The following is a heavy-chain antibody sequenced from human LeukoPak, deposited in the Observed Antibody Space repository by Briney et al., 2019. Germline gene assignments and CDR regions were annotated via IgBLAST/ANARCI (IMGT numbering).Heavy chain of an antibody. J-gene: IGHJ4*02. CDR3: ARMYSSSPYYFDY. Sequence: SETLSLTCTVSGGSISSYYWSWIRQPPGKGLEYIAYIYYSGSTNYNPSLQSRVTISVDTSKNQFSLKLSSVTTADTAVYYCARMYSSSPYYFDYWGQGTLVTVSS. CDR1: GGSISSYY. CDR2: IYYSGST. V-gene: IGHV4-59*01. D-gene: IGHD6-6*01.